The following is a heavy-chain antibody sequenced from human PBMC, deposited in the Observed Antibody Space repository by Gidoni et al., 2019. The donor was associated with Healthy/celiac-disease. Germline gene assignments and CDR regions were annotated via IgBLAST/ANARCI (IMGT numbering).Heavy chain of an antibody. V-gene: IGHV3-21*01. CDR2: ISSSSSYI. CDR3: ARKMDLTAYGDGFDY. CDR1: GFTFSSYS. Sequence: EVQLVESGGGLVKPGGSLRLSCAASGFTFSSYSMNWVRQAPGKGLEWVSSISSSSSYIYYADSVKGRFTISRDNAKNSLYLQMNSLRAEDTAVYYCARKMDLTAYGDGFDYWGQGTLVTVSS. J-gene: IGHJ4*02. D-gene: IGHD4-17*01.